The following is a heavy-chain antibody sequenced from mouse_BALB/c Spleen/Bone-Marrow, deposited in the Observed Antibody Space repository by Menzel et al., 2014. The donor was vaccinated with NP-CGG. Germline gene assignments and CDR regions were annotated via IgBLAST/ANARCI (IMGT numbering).Heavy chain of an antibody. D-gene: IGHD2-10*02. Sequence: VQLKESGGDLVKPGGSLKLSCAASGFTFSSYGMSWVRQTPDKRLEWVATISSGGSHTYYPDSVKGRFTISGDNAKNTLYLQMSSLKPEDTAIYYCARRGYDNSYWYFGVWGAGTTVTVSS. CDR1: GFTFSSYG. CDR2: ISSGGSHT. V-gene: IGHV5-6*01. J-gene: IGHJ1*01. CDR3: ARRGYDNSYWYFGV.